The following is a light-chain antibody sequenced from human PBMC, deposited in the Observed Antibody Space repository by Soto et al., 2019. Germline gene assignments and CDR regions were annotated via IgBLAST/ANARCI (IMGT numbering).Light chain of an antibody. V-gene: IGKV3-15*01. CDR2: GAS. CDR3: QQYYDYPPLI. Sequence: EIVMTQSPATLSVSPGERATLSCRASRNINRKLAWYQQKPGQAPRLLISGASTTATGIPARFSGSGSGTEFTLTISSLQSEDVAVYYCQQYYDYPPLIFGGGTKVEIK. CDR1: RNINRK. J-gene: IGKJ4*01.